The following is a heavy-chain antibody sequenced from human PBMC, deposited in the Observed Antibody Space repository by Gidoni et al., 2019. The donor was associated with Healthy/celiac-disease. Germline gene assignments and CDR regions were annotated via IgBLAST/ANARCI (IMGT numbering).Heavy chain of an antibody. Sequence: LEWMGGFDPEDGETIYAQKFQGRVTMTEDTSTDTAYMELSSLRSEDTAVYYCAIIAVAGTGELDYWGQGTLVTVSS. CDR2: FDPEDGET. V-gene: IGHV1-24*01. J-gene: IGHJ4*02. D-gene: IGHD6-19*01. CDR3: AIIAVAGTGELDY.